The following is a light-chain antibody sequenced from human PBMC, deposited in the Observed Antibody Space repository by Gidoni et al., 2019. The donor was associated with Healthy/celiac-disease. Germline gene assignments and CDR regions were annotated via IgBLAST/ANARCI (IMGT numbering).Light chain of an antibody. CDR1: QSLLHSNGYNY. CDR3: MQALQTPWT. V-gene: IGKV2-28*01. J-gene: IGKJ1*01. CDR2: LGS. Sequence: DIVMTQSPLSLPVTPGEPASISCRSSQSLLHSNGYNYLDWYLQKPGQSPQLLIYLGSNRASGGPDRFSGSGSGTYFTLTISRVEAEDVGVYYCMQALQTPWTFGQGTKVEIK.